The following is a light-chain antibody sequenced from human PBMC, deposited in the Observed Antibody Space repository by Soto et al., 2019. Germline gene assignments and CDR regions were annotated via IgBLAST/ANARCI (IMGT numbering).Light chain of an antibody. J-gene: IGKJ2*01. V-gene: IGKV1-39*01. CDR1: QSISSY. CDR2: AAS. CDR3: QQSYSTPPDT. Sequence: DIQMTQSPSSLSASVGDRVTITCRASQSISSYLNWYQQKPGKAPKLLIYAASSLQSGVPSRFSGSGSETDFTLTISSLQPEDFATYYCQQSYSTPPDTFGQGTKVDIK.